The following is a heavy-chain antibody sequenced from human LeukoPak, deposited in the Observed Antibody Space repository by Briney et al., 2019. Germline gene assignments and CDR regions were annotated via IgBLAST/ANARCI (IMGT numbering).Heavy chain of an antibody. CDR3: ARVLGHGYSDY. CDR1: GVSISSDY. D-gene: IGHD5-24*01. CDR2: IHSRGIT. J-gene: IGHJ4*02. V-gene: IGHV4-4*08. Sequence: SETLSLTCAVYGVSISSDYWSWFRQPPGKRLEWIGYIHSRGITNYNPSLESRVTISMDTSNNHFSLRLSSVIAADTAVYYCARVLGHGYSDYWGQGTLVTVSS.